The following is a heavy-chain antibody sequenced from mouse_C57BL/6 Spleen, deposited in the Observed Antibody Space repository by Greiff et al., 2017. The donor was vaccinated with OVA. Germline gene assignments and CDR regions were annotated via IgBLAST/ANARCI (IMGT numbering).Heavy chain of an antibody. V-gene: IGHV3-6*01. CDR1: GYSITSGYY. Sequence: EVKLQESGPGLVKPSQSLSLTCSVTGYSITSGYYWNWIRQFPGNKLEWMGYISYDGSNNYNPSLKNRISITRDTSKNQFFLKLNSVTTEDTATYYCARSYYDYDVGWFAYWGQGTLVTVSA. CDR2: ISYDGSN. D-gene: IGHD2-4*01. J-gene: IGHJ3*01. CDR3: ARSYYDYDVGWFAY.